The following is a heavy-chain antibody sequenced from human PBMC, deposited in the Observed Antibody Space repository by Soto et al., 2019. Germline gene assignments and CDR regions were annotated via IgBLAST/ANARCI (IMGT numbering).Heavy chain of an antibody. D-gene: IGHD4-17*01. CDR3: AIDQGYGDYEDAEPFDY. Sequence: QVQLVQSGAEVKKPGASVKVSCKASGYTFTSYGISWVRQAPGQGLEWMGWISAYNGNTNYAQKLQGRVTMTTDTSTSTAYMELRSLGSDDTAVYYCAIDQGYGDYEDAEPFDYWGQGTLVIVSS. CDR1: GYTFTSYG. CDR2: ISAYNGNT. J-gene: IGHJ4*02. V-gene: IGHV1-18*01.